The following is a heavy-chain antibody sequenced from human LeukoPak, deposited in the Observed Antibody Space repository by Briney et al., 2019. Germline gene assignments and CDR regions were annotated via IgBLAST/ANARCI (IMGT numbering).Heavy chain of an antibody. V-gene: IGHV3-21*01. CDR1: GFTFHTYS. J-gene: IGHJ4*02. D-gene: IGHD1-1*01. CDR3: ARDLQGNTTGPGEY. Sequence: PGGSLRLSCAASGFTFHTYSMKWVREARGRGLGWVSSISSSSSYISHADSVKGRFTISRDNAKNSLYLQMNSLRVEDTAVYYCARDLQGNTTGPGEYWGQGTLVTVSP. CDR2: ISSSSSYI.